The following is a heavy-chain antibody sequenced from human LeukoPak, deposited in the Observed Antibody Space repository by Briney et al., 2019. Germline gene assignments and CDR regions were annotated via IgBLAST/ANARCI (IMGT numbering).Heavy chain of an antibody. Sequence: SETLSLTCTVSGGSVSSGSYYWTWMRQPPGKGLEWIGYIYSSGSTKYNPSLESRVTISIDTSKNQFSLKLSSVTAADTAVYYCARLRNYCDYWGQGTLVTVSS. D-gene: IGHD1-14*01. J-gene: IGHJ4*02. CDR3: ARLRNYCDY. CDR2: IYSSGST. V-gene: IGHV4-61*01. CDR1: GGSVSSGSYY.